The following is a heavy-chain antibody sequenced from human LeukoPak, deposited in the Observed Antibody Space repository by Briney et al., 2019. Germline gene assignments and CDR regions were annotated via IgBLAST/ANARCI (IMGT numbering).Heavy chain of an antibody. V-gene: IGHV3-49*04. D-gene: IGHD2-2*02. CDR3: TRGMVQGCSSTSCYNPMWFDP. CDR1: GLTFGDYA. CDR2: IRSKASGRTT. J-gene: IGHJ5*02. Sequence: GGSLRLSCTASGLTFGDYAMSWVRQAPGKGLECVGFIRSKASGRTTEYAASVKGRFTISRDDSKSIAFLQMNSLKTEDSAVYYCTRGMVQGCSSTSCYNPMWFDPWGQGTLVTVSS.